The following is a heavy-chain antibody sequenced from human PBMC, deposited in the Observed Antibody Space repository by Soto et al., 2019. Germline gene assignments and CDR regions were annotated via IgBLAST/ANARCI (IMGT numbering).Heavy chain of an antibody. CDR3: ARLTVEDGDGYYYYGLDV. V-gene: IGHV4-39*01. D-gene: IGHD2-21*02. J-gene: IGHJ6*02. CDR1: GGSISSSSCY. CDR2: IYYSGST. Sequence: QLQLQESGPGLVKPSGTLSLTCTVSGGSISSSSCYWGWIRQPPGKGQEWIGSIYYSGSTYYNPSLKSRVTISVDTSKNQFSLKLSSVTAADTAVYYCARLTVEDGDGYYYYGLDVWGQGTTVTVSS.